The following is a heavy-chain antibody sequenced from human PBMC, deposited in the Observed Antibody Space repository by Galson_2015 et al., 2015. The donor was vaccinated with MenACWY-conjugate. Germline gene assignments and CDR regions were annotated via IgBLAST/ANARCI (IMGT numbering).Heavy chain of an antibody. V-gene: IGHV1-3*01. Sequence: SVKVSCKASGYTFSSYAMHWVRQAPGQRLEWLGWINADNGDTKYSQKFQGRVTITRDTSASTAYMELSSLRSEDTAVYYCARDLARQIQLWCAPGYWGQGTLLTVSS. D-gene: IGHD5-18*01. CDR2: INADNGDT. J-gene: IGHJ4*02. CDR3: ARDLARQIQLWCAPGY. CDR1: GYTFSSYA.